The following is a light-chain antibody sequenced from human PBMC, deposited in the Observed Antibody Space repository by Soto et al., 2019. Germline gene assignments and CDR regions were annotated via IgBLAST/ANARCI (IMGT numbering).Light chain of an antibody. CDR2: DNN. CDR1: SSNIGNNY. V-gene: IGLV1-51*01. CDR3: GTWDSSLSAVV. J-gene: IGLJ2*01. Sequence: QSVLTQAPSVSGAPGQRVTISCSGSSSNIGNNYVSWYQQLPGTAPKLLIYDNNKRPSGIPDRFSGSKSGTSATLGITGLQTGDEADYYCGTWDSSLSAVVFGGGTKLTVL.